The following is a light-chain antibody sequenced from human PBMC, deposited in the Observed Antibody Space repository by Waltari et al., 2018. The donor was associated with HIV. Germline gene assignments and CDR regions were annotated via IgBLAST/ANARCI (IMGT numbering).Light chain of an antibody. J-gene: IGLJ1*01. CDR1: SYNIGSNY. Sequence: SVLPQPPSASGTPGQRVTISCSGSSYNIGSNYVYWYQQLPGAAPKLLSYTNNQRPSGVPDRFSGSKSGTSASLSITGLRSEDEADYYCATWDDSLSGYVFGTGTKVAVL. V-gene: IGLV1-47*01. CDR3: ATWDDSLSGYV. CDR2: TNN.